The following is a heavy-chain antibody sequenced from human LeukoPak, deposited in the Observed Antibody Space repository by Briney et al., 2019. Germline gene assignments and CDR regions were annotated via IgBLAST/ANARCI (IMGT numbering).Heavy chain of an antibody. CDR2: IYLGGSET. Sequence: GESLKISCKGSGYSFTSYWIGWVRQMPGKGLGGIGIIYLGGSETRYSTSFQGQVTFPDDKSISTAHLQWSSLKAADTAMYYCARQHPDGDDYGYYSTDWGQGTLVTVSS. CDR1: GYSFTSYW. CDR3: ARQHPDGDDYGYYSTD. D-gene: IGHD4-17*01. J-gene: IGHJ4*02. V-gene: IGHV5-51*01.